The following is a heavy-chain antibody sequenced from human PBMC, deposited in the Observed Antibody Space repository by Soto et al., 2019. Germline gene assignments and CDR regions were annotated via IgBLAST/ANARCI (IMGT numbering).Heavy chain of an antibody. J-gene: IGHJ6*02. D-gene: IGHD6-19*01. CDR1: CDSDSSNSAA. Sequence: SQTLSLPCAISCDSDSSNSAALNWLRQSPSRGLELLGRTYYRSKWYNDYAVSVKSRITINPDTSKNQFSLQLNSVTPEDTAVYYCARDWGIAVAGIYYYYGMDVWGQGTTVTVSS. V-gene: IGHV6-1*01. CDR3: ARDWGIAVAGIYYYYGMDV. CDR2: TYYRSKWYN.